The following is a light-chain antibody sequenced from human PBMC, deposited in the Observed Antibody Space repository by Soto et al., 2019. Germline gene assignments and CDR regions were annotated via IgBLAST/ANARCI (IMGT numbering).Light chain of an antibody. Sequence: EVILTQSPATLSVSPGESVTLSCRASQNVNHDLAWYQQKAGQAPRILIYAASVRAPGIPVRFSGSGSATEFTLTISSLESEDFAFYYCPQHYYWRTFGQGTKVEIK. CDR3: PQHYYWRT. CDR1: QNVNHD. CDR2: AAS. V-gene: IGKV3-15*01. J-gene: IGKJ1*01.